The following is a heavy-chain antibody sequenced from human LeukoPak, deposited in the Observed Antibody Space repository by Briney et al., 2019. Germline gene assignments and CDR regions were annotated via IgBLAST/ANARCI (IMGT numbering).Heavy chain of an antibody. CDR1: GGSISSYY. V-gene: IGHV4-59*12. CDR2: IYYSGST. Sequence: SETLSLTCTVSGGSISSYYWSWIRQPPGKGLEWIGYIYYSGSTNYNPSLKSRVTISVDTSKNQFSLKLSSVTAADTAVYYCARLMYYDFWSGIYYYYYMDVWGKGTTVTVSS. J-gene: IGHJ6*03. D-gene: IGHD3-3*01. CDR3: ARLMYYDFWSGIYYYYYMDV.